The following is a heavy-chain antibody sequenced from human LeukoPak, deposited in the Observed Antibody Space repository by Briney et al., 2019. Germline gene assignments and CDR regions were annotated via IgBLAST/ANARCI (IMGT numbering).Heavy chain of an antibody. CDR1: GYTFTSYG. CDR2: IIPIFGTA. V-gene: IGHV1-69*13. J-gene: IGHJ4*02. CDR3: ARSGRDELRFLEWSFDY. Sequence: ASVKVSCKASGYTFTSYGISWVRQAPGQGLEWMGGIIPIFGTANYAQKFQGRVTITADESTSTAYMELSSLRSEDTAVYYCARSGRDELRFLEWSFDYWGQGTLVTVSS. D-gene: IGHD3-3*01.